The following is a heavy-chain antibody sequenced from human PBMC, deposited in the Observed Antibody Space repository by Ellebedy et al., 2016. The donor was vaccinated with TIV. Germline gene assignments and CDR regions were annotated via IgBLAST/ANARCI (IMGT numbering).Heavy chain of an antibody. J-gene: IGHJ4*02. CDR3: ARDLRWDWTGHRFDS. Sequence: PGGSLRLSCAASGFTFSPYAMAWVRQAPGKGLEWVSGIVGSGAEKYADSVKGRFTISRDNSKRTVDLQMRSVRAEDTAVYYCARDLRWDWTGHRFDSWGQGTLVTVSS. CDR2: IVGSGA. CDR1: GFTFSPYA. D-gene: IGHD3/OR15-3a*01. V-gene: IGHV3-23*01.